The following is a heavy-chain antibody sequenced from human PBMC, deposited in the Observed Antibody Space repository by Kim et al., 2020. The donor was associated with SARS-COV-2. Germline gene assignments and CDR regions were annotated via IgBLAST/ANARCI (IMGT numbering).Heavy chain of an antibody. Sequence: GGSLRLSCVASVFTFSTSGMHWVRQAPGKGLEWVAMIWYDGSKRYYVDSVRGRFSISRDDSTRTVNLQMNNLTVDDTGVYYCVKGAGVFFVYYFDSWGQGTPVIVSS. D-gene: IGHD2-8*01. J-gene: IGHJ4*02. V-gene: IGHV3-33*06. CDR3: VKGAGVFFVYYFDS. CDR2: IWYDGSKR. CDR1: VFTFSTSG.